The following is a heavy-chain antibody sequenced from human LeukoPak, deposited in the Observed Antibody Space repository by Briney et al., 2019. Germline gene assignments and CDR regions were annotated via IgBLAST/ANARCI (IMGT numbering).Heavy chain of an antibody. CDR1: GFTFSSYG. D-gene: IGHD6-13*01. CDR2: ISYDGSNK. CDR3: AKDLSYSSRSYGMDV. V-gene: IGHV3-30*18. Sequence: GRSLRLSCAASGFTFSSYGVHWVRQAPGKGLEWVAVISYDGSNKYYSDSVKGRFTISRDNSKNTLYLQMNSLRAEDTAVYYCAKDLSYSSRSYGMDVWGQGTTATVSS. J-gene: IGHJ6*02.